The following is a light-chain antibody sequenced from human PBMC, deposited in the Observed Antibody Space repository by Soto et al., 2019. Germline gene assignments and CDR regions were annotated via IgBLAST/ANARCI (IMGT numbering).Light chain of an antibody. J-gene: IGLJ2*01. CDR2: EVN. CDR1: SSDLGDYDY. CDR3: SSYAGSNNLI. Sequence: QSVLTQPPSASGSPGQSVTISCTGTSSDLGDYDYVSWYQQHPGTAPKLLIYEVNKRPSGVPDRFSGSKSGNTASLTVTGLQAEDEADYYCSSYAGSNNLIFGGGTKLTVL. V-gene: IGLV2-8*01.